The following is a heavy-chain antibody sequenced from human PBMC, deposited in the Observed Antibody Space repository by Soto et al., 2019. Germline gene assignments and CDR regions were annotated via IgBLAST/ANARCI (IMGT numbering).Heavy chain of an antibody. CDR1: GFTFTSYS. CDR3: AGKLVGYYYGMDV. Sequence: GGSLRLSCAASGFTFTSYSMNCVRQAPGKGLEWVSSISSSSSYIYYADSVKGRFTISRDNAKNSLYLQMNSLRAEDTAVYYCAGKLVGYYYGMDVWGQGTTVTVSS. CDR2: ISSSSSYI. D-gene: IGHD3-10*01. J-gene: IGHJ6*02. V-gene: IGHV3-21*01.